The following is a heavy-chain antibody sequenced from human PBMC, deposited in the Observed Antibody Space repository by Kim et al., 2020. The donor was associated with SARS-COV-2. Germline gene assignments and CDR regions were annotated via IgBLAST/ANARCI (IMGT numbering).Heavy chain of an antibody. CDR3: ARDRPTSPKSRLRGDCYSCG. CDR2: ISAYNGNT. Sequence: ASVKVSCKASGYTFTSYGISWVRQAPGQGLEWMGWISAYNGNTNYAQKLQGRVTMTTDTSTSTAYMELRSLRSDDTAVYYCARDRPTSPKSRLRGDCYSCGWGQGTLVTVSS. D-gene: IGHD2-21*02. CDR1: GYTFTSYG. V-gene: IGHV1-18*01. J-gene: IGHJ4*02.